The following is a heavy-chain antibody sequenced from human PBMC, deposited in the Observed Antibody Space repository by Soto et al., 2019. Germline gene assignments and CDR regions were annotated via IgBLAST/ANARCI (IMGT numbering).Heavy chain of an antibody. V-gene: IGHV4-4*02. J-gene: IGHJ4*02. CDR3: ARLVYDTRLNYMYFDF. Sequence: PSETLSLTCAVSGVSISSGNWWTWVRQSPQRGLEYIGEIFHDGTANYYPSFERRVAISVDTSKNQFSLKLTSVTAADTAVYFCARLVYDTRLNYMYFDFWGQGNMVNVSS. CDR2: IFHDGTA. D-gene: IGHD3-10*01. CDR1: GVSISSGNW.